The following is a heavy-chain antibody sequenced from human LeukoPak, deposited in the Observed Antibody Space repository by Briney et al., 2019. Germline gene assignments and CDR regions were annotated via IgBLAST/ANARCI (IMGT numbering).Heavy chain of an antibody. CDR3: AKNGDRGAYCSGGSCYPYYYYNMDV. CDR1: GSTFSSFG. D-gene: IGHD2-15*01. J-gene: IGHJ6*03. V-gene: IGHV3-23*01. Sequence: PGGSLRLSCAASGSTFSSFGMSWVRQAPGKGLEWVSAISSTGGTAYYADSVKGRFTISRDNSKNTLYLQMNSLRAEDTAIYYCAKNGDRGAYCSGGSCYPYYYYNMDVWGKGTTVTISS. CDR2: ISSTGGTA.